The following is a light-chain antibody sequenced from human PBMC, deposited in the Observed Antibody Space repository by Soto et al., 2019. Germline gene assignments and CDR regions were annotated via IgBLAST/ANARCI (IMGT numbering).Light chain of an antibody. V-gene: IGKV1-39*01. CDR1: QSIGGF. CDR2: AAS. CDR3: QQSYSTPLT. Sequence: DIQMTQSPSSLSVSVGDRVTITCRASQSIGGFLNWYQQKLGKAPKLLIYAASSLQSGVPSRFSGSGSGTDFTLTISSLQPEDFATYYWQQSYSTPLTFGGGTKVEI. J-gene: IGKJ4*01.